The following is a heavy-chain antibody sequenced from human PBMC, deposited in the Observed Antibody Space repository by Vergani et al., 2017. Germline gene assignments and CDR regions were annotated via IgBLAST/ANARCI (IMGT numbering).Heavy chain of an antibody. CDR3: ARDQEITFGGVTYYGMDV. Sequence: QVQLVESGGGVVQPGRSLRLSCAASGFTFSSYGMHWVRQAPGKGLEWVAVIWYDGSNKYYADSVKGRFTISRDNSKNTLYLQMNSLRAEDTAVYYCARDQEITFGGVTYYGMDVWGQGTTVTVSS. J-gene: IGHJ6*02. CDR2: IWYDGSNK. V-gene: IGHV3-33*01. CDR1: GFTFSSYG. D-gene: IGHD3-16*01.